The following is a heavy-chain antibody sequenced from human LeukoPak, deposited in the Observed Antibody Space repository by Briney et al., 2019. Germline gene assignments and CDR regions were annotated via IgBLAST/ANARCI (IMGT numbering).Heavy chain of an antibody. CDR2: INHCGST. J-gene: IGHJ3*02. D-gene: IGHD6-13*01. Sequence: SETLSLTCAVYGGSFSGYYWSWIRQPPGKGLEWIGEINHCGSTNYNPSLKSRVTISVDTSKNQFSLKLSSVTAADTAVYYCARVLTYSSSSVSAFDIWGQGTMVTVSS. V-gene: IGHV4-34*01. CDR3: ARVLTYSSSSVSAFDI. CDR1: GGSFSGYY.